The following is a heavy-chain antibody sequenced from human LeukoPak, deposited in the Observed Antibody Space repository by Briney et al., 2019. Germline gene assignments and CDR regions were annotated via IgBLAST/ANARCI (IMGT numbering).Heavy chain of an antibody. CDR2: INPSGGST. CDR3: ARSKTGSAAAEE. CDR1: GYTFTSYY. J-gene: IGHJ4*02. Sequence: VASVKVSCKASGYTFTSYYIHWVREAPGQGLEWMGIINPSGGSTSYAQKLQGRVTMTTDTSTSTAYMEVRSLRSDDTAVYYCARSKTGSAAAEEWGQGTLVIVSS. V-gene: IGHV1-46*01. D-gene: IGHD6-13*01.